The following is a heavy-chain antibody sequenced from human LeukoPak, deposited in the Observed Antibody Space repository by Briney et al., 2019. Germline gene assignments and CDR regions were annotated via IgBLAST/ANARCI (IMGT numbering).Heavy chain of an antibody. CDR3: ARTTVVAKYFDY. D-gene: IGHD4-17*01. V-gene: IGHV4-31*03. Sequence: SETLSLTCTVSGGSISSGGYYWSWIRQHPGKGLEWIGYIYYSGSTCYNPSLKSRVIISVDTSKNQFSLKLSSVTAADTAVYYCARTTVVAKYFDYWGQGTLVTVSS. J-gene: IGHJ4*02. CDR1: GGSISSGGYY. CDR2: IYYSGST.